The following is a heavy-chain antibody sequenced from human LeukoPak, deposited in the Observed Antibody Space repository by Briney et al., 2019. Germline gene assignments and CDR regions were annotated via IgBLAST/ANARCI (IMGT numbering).Heavy chain of an antibody. CDR2: IYYSGST. D-gene: IGHD3-16*02. Sequence: SETLSLTCTVSGGSISSYYWSWIRQPPGKGLEWIGYIYYSGSTNYNPSLKSRVTISVDTSKNQFSLKLSSVTAADTAVYYCARDEGDYVWGSYRFRAFDIWGQGTMVTVSS. J-gene: IGHJ3*02. CDR1: GGSISSYY. CDR3: ARDEGDYVWGSYRFRAFDI. V-gene: IGHV4-59*01.